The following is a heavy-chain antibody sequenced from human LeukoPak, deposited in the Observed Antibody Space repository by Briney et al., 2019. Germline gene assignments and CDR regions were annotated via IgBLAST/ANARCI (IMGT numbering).Heavy chain of an antibody. CDR2: INANSGGT. V-gene: IGHV1-2*02. D-gene: IGHD1-26*01. Sequence: ASVKVSCKASGYSFTCYYIHWVRQAPGQGLEWMGWINANSGGTKHAQKFQGRVTMTRDMSISTAYMELSRLTSDDTAVYYCARGRLSAGWELRPKFDYWGQGTLVTVSS. CDR1: GYSFTCYY. J-gene: IGHJ4*02. CDR3: ARGRLSAGWELRPKFDY.